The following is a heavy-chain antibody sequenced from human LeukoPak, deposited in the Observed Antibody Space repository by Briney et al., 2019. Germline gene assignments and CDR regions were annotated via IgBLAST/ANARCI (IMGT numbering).Heavy chain of an antibody. CDR1: GFTFSSYG. CDR2: ISHDGIYK. CDR3: AKDRSTGWYAGFDF. Sequence: AGGSLRLSCAAFGFTFSSYGMHWVRQAPGKGLEWVAYISHDGIYKNYTDSVKGRFTIARDNSKTTLYLQMISLRPEDSAVYFCAKDRSTGWYAGFDFWGQGTLVTVSS. V-gene: IGHV3-30*18. J-gene: IGHJ5*01. D-gene: IGHD6-19*01.